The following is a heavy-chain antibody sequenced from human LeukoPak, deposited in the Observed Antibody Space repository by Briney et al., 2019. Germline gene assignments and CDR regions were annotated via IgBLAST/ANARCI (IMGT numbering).Heavy chain of an antibody. CDR1: GGTFSSYA. J-gene: IGHJ4*02. CDR3: ARVRAYCSSTSCYRYYFDY. V-gene: IGHV1-69*05. CDR2: IIPIFGTA. Sequence: ASVKVSCKASGGTFSSYATSWVRQAPGQGLEWMGGIIPIFGTANYAQKFQGRVTITTDESTSTAYMELSSLRSEDTAVYYCARVRAYCSSTSCYRYYFDYWGQGTLVTVSS. D-gene: IGHD2-2*01.